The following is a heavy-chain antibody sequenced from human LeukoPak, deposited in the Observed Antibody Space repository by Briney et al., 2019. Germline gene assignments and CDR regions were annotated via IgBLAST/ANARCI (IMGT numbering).Heavy chain of an antibody. CDR1: GFTFSSYW. J-gene: IGHJ4*02. V-gene: IGHV3-7*03. D-gene: IGHD6-19*01. CDR2: IKQDGSEK. Sequence: PGGSPRLSCAASGFTFSSYWMSWVRQAPGKGLEWVANIKQDGSEKYYVDSVKGRFTISRDNAKNSLYLQMNSLRAEDTAVYYCASDLGWSVAGTGDYWGQGTLVTVSS. CDR3: ASDLGWSVAGTGDY.